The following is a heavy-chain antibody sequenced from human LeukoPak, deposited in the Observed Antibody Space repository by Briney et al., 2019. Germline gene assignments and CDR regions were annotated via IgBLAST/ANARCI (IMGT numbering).Heavy chain of an antibody. CDR2: ISAYNGDT. D-gene: IGHD6-13*01. CDR3: ARGLSGIAAAGRRDYYYYYMDV. V-gene: IGHV1-18*01. J-gene: IGHJ6*03. Sequence: ASVKVSCKASGYTFTSYGISWVRQAPGQGLEWMGWISAYNGDTNYARKLQGRVTMTTDTSTSTAYMELSSLRSEDTAVYYCARGLSGIAAAGRRDYYYYYMDVWGKGTTVTVSS. CDR1: GYTFTSYG.